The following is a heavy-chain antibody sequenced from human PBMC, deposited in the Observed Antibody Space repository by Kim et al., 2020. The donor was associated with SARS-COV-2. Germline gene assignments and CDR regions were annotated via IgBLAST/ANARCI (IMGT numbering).Heavy chain of an antibody. D-gene: IGHD6-25*01. CDR3: ARVSAALFHFYYGMDV. CDR1: GFTFSSYA. V-gene: IGHV3-23*01. J-gene: IGHJ6*02. Sequence: GGSLRLSCAASGFTFSSYAMSWVRQAPGKGLEWVSAISGSGGSTYYADSMKGRFTISRDNSKNTLYLQMNSLRAEDTAVYYCARVSAALFHFYYGMDVWGRGTTVTVSS. CDR2: ISGSGGST.